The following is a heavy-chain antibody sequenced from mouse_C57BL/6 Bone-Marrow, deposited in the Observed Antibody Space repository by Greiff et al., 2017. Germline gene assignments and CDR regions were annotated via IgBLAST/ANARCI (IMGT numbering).Heavy chain of an antibody. V-gene: IGHV1-82*01. D-gene: IGHD2-5*01. CDR2: IYPGDGDT. CDR3: APYYSNLFAY. J-gene: IGHJ3*01. CDR1: GYAFSSSW. Sequence: VKLQESGPELVKPGASVKISCKASGYAFSSSWMNWVKPRPGKGLEWIGRIYPGDGDTNYNGKFKGKATLTADKSSSTAYMQLSSLTSEDSAVYFCAPYYSNLFAYWGQGTLVTVSA.